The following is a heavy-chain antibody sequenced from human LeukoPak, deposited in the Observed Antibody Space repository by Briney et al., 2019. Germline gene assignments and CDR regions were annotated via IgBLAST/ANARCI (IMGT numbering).Heavy chain of an antibody. D-gene: IGHD3-22*01. V-gene: IGHV3-21*01. J-gene: IGHJ4*02. Sequence: GGSLRLSCAASGFTFTSYSMNWVRQAPGKGLEWVSSISSSGNYIYYADSVKGRFTISRDNARNSLYMQMNSLRAEDTAVYYCARGGRGTIIMIVVAALDYWGQGTLVAVSS. CDR2: ISSSGNYI. CDR3: ARGGRGTIIMIVVAALDY. CDR1: GFTFTSYS.